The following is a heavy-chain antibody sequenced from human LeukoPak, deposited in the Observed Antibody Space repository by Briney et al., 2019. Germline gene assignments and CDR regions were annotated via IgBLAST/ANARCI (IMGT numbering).Heavy chain of an antibody. CDR2: INHSGST. Sequence: SETLSLTCAVYGGSFSGYYWNWIRQPPGKGLDWIGEINHSGSTNYNPSLKSRVTISVDTYKNQFSLKLSSVTAADTAVYYCASSYYGSGSYLRAFDIWGLGTMVTVSS. CDR1: GGSFSGYY. V-gene: IGHV4-34*01. J-gene: IGHJ3*02. D-gene: IGHD3-10*01. CDR3: ASSYYGSGSYLRAFDI.